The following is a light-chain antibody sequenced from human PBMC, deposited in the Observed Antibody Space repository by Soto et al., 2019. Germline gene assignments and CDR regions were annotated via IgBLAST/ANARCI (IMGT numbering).Light chain of an antibody. J-gene: IGKJ3*01. V-gene: IGKV1-27*01. CDR3: QKYTSAPFT. Sequence: DIQMTQSPSSLSASVGDRVTLTCRASQGIDTYLAWYQQKPGQVPKLLIYAASTLQSGVPSRFSGSGSGTDFTLTISSLQSEDVATYFCQKYTSAPFTFGPGTKVDIK. CDR2: AAS. CDR1: QGIDTY.